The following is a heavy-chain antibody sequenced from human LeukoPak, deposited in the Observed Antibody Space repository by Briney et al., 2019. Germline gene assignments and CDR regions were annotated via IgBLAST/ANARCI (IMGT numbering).Heavy chain of an antibody. D-gene: IGHD2-21*02. J-gene: IGHJ4*02. CDR2: INSDGTNT. V-gene: IGHV3-74*01. CDR1: GITFSGYW. Sequence: GGSLRLSCAASGITFSGYWMHWVRQAPGKGLVWVSRINSDGTNTGYADSVKGRYTISRDNSKNTLYLQMNSLRTEDTAVYYCARDTAPRGPFDFWGQGTLVTVSS. CDR3: ARDTAPRGPFDF.